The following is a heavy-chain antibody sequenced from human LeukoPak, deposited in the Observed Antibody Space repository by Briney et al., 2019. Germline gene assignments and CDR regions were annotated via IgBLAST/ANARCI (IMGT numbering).Heavy chain of an antibody. CDR1: GGSISSYY. J-gene: IGHJ6*03. V-gene: IGHV4-4*07. CDR2: IYTSGST. CDR3: ARDGRFGELWGRYYYYMDV. Sequence: SETLSLTCTVSGGSISSYYWSWIRQPAGKGLEWIGRIYTSGSTNYNPSLKSRVTMSVDTSKNQFSMKLSSVTGADTAVYYCARDGRFGELWGRYYYYMDVWGKGTTVTVSS. D-gene: IGHD3-10*01.